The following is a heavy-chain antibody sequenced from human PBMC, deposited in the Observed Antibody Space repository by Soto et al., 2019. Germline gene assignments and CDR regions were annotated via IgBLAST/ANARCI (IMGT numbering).Heavy chain of an antibody. Sequence: GGSLRLSCAVSGFTFSNYAMSWVRQAPGKGLEWVTSISGSGARTYYADSVKGRITTSRDNPKNTLFLQVSSLRDEDTAVYYCARGEPYYDFGIECWGQGTVVTVSS. J-gene: IGHJ4*02. V-gene: IGHV3-23*01. D-gene: IGHD3-3*01. CDR1: GFTFSNYA. CDR3: ARGEPYYDFGIEC. CDR2: ISGSGART.